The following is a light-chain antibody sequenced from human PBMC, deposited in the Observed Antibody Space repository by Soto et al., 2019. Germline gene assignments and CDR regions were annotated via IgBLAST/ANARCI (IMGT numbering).Light chain of an antibody. Sequence: EVVLTQSPGTLSLSPGERATLSCRASQSVSRRYLAWYQQKPDHAPRLLIFGPSSRATGIPDRFSGSGSGTDFALTISSLEPEDFAVAYCQQYDTAPPRYTFGQGTKLEIK. CDR2: GPS. V-gene: IGKV3-20*01. CDR1: QSVSRRY. CDR3: QQYDTAPPRYT. J-gene: IGKJ2*01.